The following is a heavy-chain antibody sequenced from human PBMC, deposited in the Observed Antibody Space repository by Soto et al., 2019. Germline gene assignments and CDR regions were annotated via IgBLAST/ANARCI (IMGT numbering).Heavy chain of an antibody. CDR2: IYYSGSS. CDR3: ARHSRRRPRFDF. J-gene: IGHJ4*02. CDR1: GGSIGNSY. D-gene: IGHD6-13*01. Sequence: PSETLSLTCTVSGGSIGNSYWSWIWQSPGKGLEWIGYIYYSGSSNYNPSLKSRVSISVDTSKNQFSLKLSSVTAADTAVYYCARHSRRRPRFDFCGQRSLVTVSS. V-gene: IGHV4-59*08.